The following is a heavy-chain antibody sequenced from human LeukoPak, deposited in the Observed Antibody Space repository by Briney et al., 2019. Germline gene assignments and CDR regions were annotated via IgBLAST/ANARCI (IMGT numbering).Heavy chain of an antibody. Sequence: PSRTLCLSCTASGGSISSGSYYWSWIRQPAGKGLEWIGRNYSSGSSNSNPSLKSRVTISVDTSKNQFSLKVSSVTAADTAVYYCARFVGKRVDAFDIWGQGTMVTVCS. D-gene: IGHD2-15*01. CDR1: GGSISSGSYY. J-gene: IGHJ3*02. V-gene: IGHV4-61*02. CDR3: ARFVGKRVDAFDI. CDR2: NYSSGSS.